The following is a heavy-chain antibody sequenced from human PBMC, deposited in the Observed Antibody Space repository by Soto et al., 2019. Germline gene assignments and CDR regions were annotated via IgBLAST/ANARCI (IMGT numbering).Heavy chain of an antibody. CDR3: ARERADSHWIAP. J-gene: IGHJ5*02. CDR1: GGSVSSESYY. Sequence: SETLSLTCSVSGGSVSSESYYWSWIRQTPGKGLEGIGNVENSGSTKYNPSLKTLVTISVDTSKNQFSLNLSSVNGADTAVYYCARERADSHWIAPWGLRSMVTVYS. V-gene: IGHV4-61*01. D-gene: IGHD2-21*01. CDR2: VENSGST.